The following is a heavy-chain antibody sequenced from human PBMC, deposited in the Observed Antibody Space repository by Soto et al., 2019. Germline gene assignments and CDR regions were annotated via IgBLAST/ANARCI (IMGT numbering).Heavy chain of an antibody. CDR1: GFTFSSYA. J-gene: IGHJ4*02. CDR2: ISGSGGRT. Sequence: EVQLLESGGGLLQPGGSLRLSCAASGFTFSSYAMSWVRQAPGKGLEWVSTISGSGGRTYYADSLKGRFTISRDNSKNTLFLHMSSQRAEDTAVYYCAKEAVSGWYYFDYWGPGTLVTVSS. CDR3: AKEAVSGWYYFDY. V-gene: IGHV3-23*01. D-gene: IGHD6-19*01.